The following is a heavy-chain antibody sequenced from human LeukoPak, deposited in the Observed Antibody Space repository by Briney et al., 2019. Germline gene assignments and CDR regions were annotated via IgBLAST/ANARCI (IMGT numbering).Heavy chain of an antibody. D-gene: IGHD3-9*01. CDR1: GGTFSNYA. J-gene: IGHJ3*01. CDR3: TRQVDILTGYPTDY. CDR2: IIPMFGAA. Sequence: SVKVSCKASGGTFSNYAISWVRQAPGQGLEWMGGIIPMFGAANYAQKFQGRVTITTDESTSTAYMELSSLRSEDTAVYYCTRQVDILTGYPTDYWGQGTMVTVSS. V-gene: IGHV1-69*05.